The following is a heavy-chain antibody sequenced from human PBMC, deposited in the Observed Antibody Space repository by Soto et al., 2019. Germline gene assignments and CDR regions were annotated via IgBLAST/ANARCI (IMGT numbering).Heavy chain of an antibody. CDR1: GGSISSYY. D-gene: IGHD1-26*01. J-gene: IGHJ4*02. CDR2: IYYSGST. CDR3: ARDADTLVGASWYFDY. V-gene: IGHV4-59*01. Sequence: ASETLSLTCTVSGGSISSYYWSWIRQPPGKGLEWIGYIYYSGSTNYNPSLKSRVTISVDTSKNQFSLKLSSVTAADTAVYYCARDADTLVGASWYFDYWGQGTLVTVSS.